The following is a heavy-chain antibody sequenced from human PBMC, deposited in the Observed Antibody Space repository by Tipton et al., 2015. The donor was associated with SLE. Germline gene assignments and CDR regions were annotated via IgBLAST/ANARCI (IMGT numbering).Heavy chain of an antibody. CDR1: GYTFTSYY. J-gene: IGHJ2*01. CDR3: ARVPRGSGFWRYFDF. Sequence: QLVQSGAEVKRPGASVRVSCKASGYTFTSYYLHWVRQAPGQGLEWMGIINPTGGNASYAQKFQGRVTMTKATSTTTVYMELSSLRSEDTAVYYCARVPRGSGFWRYFDFWGRGTLVTVSS. D-gene: IGHD1-1*01. V-gene: IGHV1-46*01. CDR2: INPTGGNA.